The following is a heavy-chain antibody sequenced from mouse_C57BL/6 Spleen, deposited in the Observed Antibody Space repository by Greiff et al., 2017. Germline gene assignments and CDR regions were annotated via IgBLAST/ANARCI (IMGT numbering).Heavy chain of an antibody. J-gene: IGHJ1*03. CDR2: ISYDGSN. CDR1: GYSITSGYY. D-gene: IGHD1-1*01. Sequence: EVQLQESGPGLVKPSQSLSLTCSVTGYSITSGYYWNWIRQFPGNKLEWMGYISYDGSNNYNPSLKNRISITRDTSKNQFFLKLNSVTTEDTATYYCARHYGSSYGYFDVWGTGTTVTVSS. CDR3: ARHYGSSYGYFDV. V-gene: IGHV3-6*01.